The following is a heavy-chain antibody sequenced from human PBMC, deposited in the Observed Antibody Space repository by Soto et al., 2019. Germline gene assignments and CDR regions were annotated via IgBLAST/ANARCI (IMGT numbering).Heavy chain of an antibody. D-gene: IGHD6-19*01. CDR2: TYYRSKWYN. CDR1: GDSVSSNSAA. V-gene: IGHV6-1*01. CDR3: ARETSGWYLRYYYYGMDV. J-gene: IGHJ6*02. Sequence: SQTLSLTCAISGDSVSSNSAAWNWIRQSPSRGLEWLGRTYYRSKWYNDYAVSVKSRITINPDTSKNQFSLQLNSVTPEDAAVYYCARETSGWYLRYYYYGMDVWGQGTTVTVSS.